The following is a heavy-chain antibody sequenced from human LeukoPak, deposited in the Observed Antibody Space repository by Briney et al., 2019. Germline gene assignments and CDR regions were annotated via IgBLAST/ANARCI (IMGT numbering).Heavy chain of an antibody. J-gene: IGHJ3*02. CDR3: EIDYSSGWYGLGAFDI. D-gene: IGHD6-19*01. CDR2: ISSSSSYI. CDR1: GVTFSSYS. V-gene: IGHV3-21*01. Sequence: KPGGSLRLSCAASGVTFSSYSMNWVRQAPGKGLEWVSSISSSSSYIYYADSVKGRFTISRDNAKDSLYLQMNSLRAEDTAVYYCEIDYSSGWYGLGAFDIWAQGTMVTVFS.